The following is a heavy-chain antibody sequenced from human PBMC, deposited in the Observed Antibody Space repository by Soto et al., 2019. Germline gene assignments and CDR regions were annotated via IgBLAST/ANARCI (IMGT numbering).Heavy chain of an antibody. J-gene: IGHJ4*02. CDR1: GFTFSSYG. Sequence: GGSLRLSCAASGFTFSSYGMHWVRQAPGKRLEWVAVIWYDGSNKYYADSVKGRFTISRDNSKNTLYLQMNSLRAEDTAVYYCARDYYDSSGYLFDFDYWGQGTLVTVSS. D-gene: IGHD3-22*01. V-gene: IGHV3-33*01. CDR2: IWYDGSNK. CDR3: ARDYYDSSGYLFDFDY.